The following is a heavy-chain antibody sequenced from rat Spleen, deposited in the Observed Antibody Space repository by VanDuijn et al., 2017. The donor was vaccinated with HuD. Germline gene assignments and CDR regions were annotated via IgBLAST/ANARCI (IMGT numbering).Heavy chain of an antibody. D-gene: IGHD1-3*01. J-gene: IGHJ2*01. CDR3: AIPYGY. CDR1: GFTFSSFW. Sequence: EVQLVETGGGLVQPGRSLRLSCVTSGFTFSSFWMYWIRQAPGKGLEWVASISTGGGDTYYRDSVKGRFTISRDNAKSTLYLQMDSLRSEDTATYYCAIPYGYWGQGVMVTVSS. CDR2: ISTGGGDT. V-gene: IGHV5-58*01.